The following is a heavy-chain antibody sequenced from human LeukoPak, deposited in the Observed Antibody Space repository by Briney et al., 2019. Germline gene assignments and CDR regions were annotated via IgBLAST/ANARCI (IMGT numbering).Heavy chain of an antibody. CDR3: TPWSYYWDY. Sequence: GGSLRLSCAASGFTFSSYWMHWVRQAPGKGLVWVSRINSDGSSTSYADSVKGRFTISRDNAKNTLYLQMNSLKTEDTAVYYCTPWSYYWDYWGQGTLVTVSS. D-gene: IGHD1-26*01. V-gene: IGHV3-74*01. CDR2: INSDGSST. J-gene: IGHJ4*02. CDR1: GFTFSSYW.